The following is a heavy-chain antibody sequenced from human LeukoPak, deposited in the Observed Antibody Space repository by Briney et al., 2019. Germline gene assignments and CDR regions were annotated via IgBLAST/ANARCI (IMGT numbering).Heavy chain of an antibody. V-gene: IGHV3-9*01. CDR2: ISSNSAYI. J-gene: IGHJ3*02. CDR1: GFTFDDFA. Sequence: PGRSLRLSCAASGFTFDDFAMHWVRQAPGKGLEWVSSISSNSAYIGYADSVKGRFTISRDNAKNSLYLQMNSLRPEDTALYFCAKIPDAAGSTDGFDIWGQGTMVTVSS. CDR3: AKIPDAAGSTDGFDI. D-gene: IGHD6-13*01.